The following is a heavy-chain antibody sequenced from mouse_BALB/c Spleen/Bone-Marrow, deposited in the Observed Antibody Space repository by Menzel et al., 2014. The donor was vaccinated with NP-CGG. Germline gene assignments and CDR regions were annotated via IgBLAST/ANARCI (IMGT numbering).Heavy chain of an antibody. D-gene: IGHD2-14*01. J-gene: IGHJ4*01. V-gene: IGHV1S137*01. CDR1: GYTFTDYA. CDR3: ARSGKVRNAMDY. Sequence: VKLMESGAELARPGVSVKISCKGSGYTFTDYAIHWVKQSHAKSLEWIGLISGYYGDAIYNQKFKGKATMTVDKSSSTAYMDLARLTSEDSAIYYCARSGKVRNAMDYWGQGTSVTVSS. CDR2: ISGYYGDA.